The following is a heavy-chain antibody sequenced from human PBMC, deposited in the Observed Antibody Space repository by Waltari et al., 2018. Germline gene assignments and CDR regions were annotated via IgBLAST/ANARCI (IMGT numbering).Heavy chain of an antibody. V-gene: IGHV4-39*01. Sequence: QLQLQESGPGLVKPSETLSLTCTVSGGSISSSSYYWGWIRQPPGRGLGWIGSIYYSGSTYYNPSLKSRVTISVDTSKNQFSLKLSSMTAADTAVYYCASYGYNLGYWGQGTLVTVSS. D-gene: IGHD5-12*01. CDR2: IYYSGST. CDR1: GGSISSSSYY. CDR3: ASYGYNLGY. J-gene: IGHJ4*02.